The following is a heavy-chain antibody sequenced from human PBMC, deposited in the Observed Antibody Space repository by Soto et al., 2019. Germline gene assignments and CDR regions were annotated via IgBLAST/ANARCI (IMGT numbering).Heavy chain of an antibody. CDR2: ISYDGSLQ. D-gene: IGHD3-10*01. Sequence: QAQLVESGGGVVQPGRSLRLSCAASGFTFSSYGMHWARQAPGTGLEWVAVISYDGSLQHYADSVKGRFTISRDNSKNMLILQMNSLRAEDTAVYYCATDRGFGHASVPYSWGPGTLVSVS. V-gene: IGHV3-30*03. CDR1: GFTFSSYG. J-gene: IGHJ4*02. CDR3: ATDRGFGHASVPYS.